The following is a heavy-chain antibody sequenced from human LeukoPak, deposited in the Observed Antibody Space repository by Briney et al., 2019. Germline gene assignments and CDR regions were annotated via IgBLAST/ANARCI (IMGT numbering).Heavy chain of an antibody. CDR2: FDPEDGET. D-gene: IGHD2-2*01. J-gene: IGHJ4*02. CDR1: GYTLTELS. Sequence: ASAKVSCKVSGYTLTELSMHWVRQAPGKGLEWMGGFDPEDGETIYAQKFQGRVTMTEDTSTDTAYMELSSLRSEDTAVYYCATDFRWGYCSSTSCSPPGYWGQGTLVTVSS. CDR3: ATDFRWGYCSSTSCSPPGY. V-gene: IGHV1-24*01.